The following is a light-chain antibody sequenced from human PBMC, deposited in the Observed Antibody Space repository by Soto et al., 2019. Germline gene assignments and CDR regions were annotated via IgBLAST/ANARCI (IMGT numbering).Light chain of an antibody. Sequence: DIQMTQSPSTRSASVGDRVTITCRASQSISSWLAWYQQKPGKAPKLLIYKASSLESGVPSRFSGSGSGTETTLTISSLQPDDFATYYCQQYNSYRTFGQGTKVDIK. CDR2: KAS. CDR3: QQYNSYRT. CDR1: QSISSW. J-gene: IGKJ1*01. V-gene: IGKV1-5*03.